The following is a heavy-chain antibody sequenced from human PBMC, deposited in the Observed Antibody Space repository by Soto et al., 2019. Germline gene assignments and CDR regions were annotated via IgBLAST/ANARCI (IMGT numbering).Heavy chain of an antibody. J-gene: IGHJ4*02. CDR3: ARFRSSGNYYFDY. Sequence: EVQLVQSGAEVKKPGESLKISCKGSGDSFTSYWIGWVRQMPGKGREWMGIIYPGDSDTRYSPSFQGQVTISADKSISTVYLQWSSLKASDTAMYSCARFRSSGNYYFDYWGQGTLVTVSS. CDR2: IYPGDSDT. V-gene: IGHV5-51*06. CDR1: GDSFTSYW. D-gene: IGHD3-10*01.